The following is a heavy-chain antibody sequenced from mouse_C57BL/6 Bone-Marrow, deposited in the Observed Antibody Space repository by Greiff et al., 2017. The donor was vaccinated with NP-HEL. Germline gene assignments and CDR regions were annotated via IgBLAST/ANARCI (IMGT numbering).Heavy chain of an antibody. D-gene: IGHD2-5*01. Sequence: VQLQQSGAELVKPGASVKMSCKASGYTFTSYWITWVKQRPGQGLERIGDIYPGSGSTNYNEKFKSKATLTVDTSSSTAYMQLSSLTSEDSAAYYCATIVTRCYFDYWGQGTTLTVSS. CDR2: IYPGSGST. CDR1: GYTFTSYW. J-gene: IGHJ2*01. CDR3: ATIVTRCYFDY. V-gene: IGHV1-55*01.